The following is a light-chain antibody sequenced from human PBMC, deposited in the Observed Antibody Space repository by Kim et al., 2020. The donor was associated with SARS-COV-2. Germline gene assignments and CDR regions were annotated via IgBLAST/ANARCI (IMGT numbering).Light chain of an antibody. CDR2: NDS. V-gene: IGLV3-1*01. CDR1: RLGDKY. J-gene: IGLJ3*02. Sequence: VSPGQTASITCSGDRLGDKYASWYQQKPGQSPVLFIYNDSRRPSGIPERFSGSNSGNTATLTISGTQAIDEADYYCQAWDNNNGVFGGGTQLTVL. CDR3: QAWDNNNGV.